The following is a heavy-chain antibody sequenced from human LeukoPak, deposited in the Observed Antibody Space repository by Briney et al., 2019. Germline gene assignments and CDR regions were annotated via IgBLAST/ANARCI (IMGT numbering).Heavy chain of an antibody. CDR3: ATDFDEMTTVTTGDDY. D-gene: IGHD4-11*01. Sequence: ASVKVSCKASGYTFTSYDINWVRQAPGQGLEWMGWINPNSGGTNYAQKFQGRVTMTRDTSISTAYMELSRLRSDDTAVYYCATDFDEMTTVTTGDDYWGQGTLVTVSS. CDR2: INPNSGGT. J-gene: IGHJ4*02. V-gene: IGHV1-2*02. CDR1: GYTFTSYD.